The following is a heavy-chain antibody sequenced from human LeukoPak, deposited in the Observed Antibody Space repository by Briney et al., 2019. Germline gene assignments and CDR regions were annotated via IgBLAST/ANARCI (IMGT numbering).Heavy chain of an antibody. CDR3: ASSAVVASDH. CDR1: GFTFSDYY. Sequence: GGSLRLSCAASGFTFSDYYMSWLRQAPGRGREWGSYISGSGDTIYYTDSVKGRFTISRDNAKNSLSLQMNSLRVEDTAVYYCASSAVVASDHWGQGTLVTVSS. J-gene: IGHJ4*02. CDR2: ISGSGDTI. V-gene: IGHV3-11*04. D-gene: IGHD3-22*01.